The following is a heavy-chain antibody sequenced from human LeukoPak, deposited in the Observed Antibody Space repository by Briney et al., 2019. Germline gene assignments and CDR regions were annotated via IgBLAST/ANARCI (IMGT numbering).Heavy chain of an antibody. CDR2: IIPIFGTA. J-gene: IGHJ4*02. D-gene: IGHD1-26*01. CDR3: ARVHAKWELLSYFDY. Sequence: GASVKVSCKASGYTFTSYGISWARQAPGQGLEWMGGIIPIFGTANYAQKFQGRVTITADESTSTAYMELSSLRSEDTAVYYCARVHAKWELLSYFDYWGQGTLVTVSS. V-gene: IGHV1-69*13. CDR1: GYTFTSYG.